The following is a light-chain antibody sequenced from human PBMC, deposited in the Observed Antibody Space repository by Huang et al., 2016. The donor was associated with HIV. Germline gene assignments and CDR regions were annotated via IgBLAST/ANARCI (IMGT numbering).Light chain of an antibody. CDR1: QTISSY. J-gene: IGKJ1*01. CDR2: AAS. Sequence: DIQMTQSPSSLSASVGDRVIITCHASQTISSYLNWYQQKPGKAPNLLIYAASILQSGVPSRFSGSGSGTHFTLTISSLQPEYFAIYYCQQSYTTPRTFGQGTRVEIK. V-gene: IGKV1-39*01. CDR3: QQSYTTPRT.